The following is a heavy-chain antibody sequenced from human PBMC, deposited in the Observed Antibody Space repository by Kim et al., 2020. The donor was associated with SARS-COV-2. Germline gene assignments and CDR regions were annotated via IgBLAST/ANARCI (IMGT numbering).Heavy chain of an antibody. CDR2: IYYTGTT. J-gene: IGHJ4*02. Sequence: SETLSLTCTVSGDSLSSYYWSWIRQPPGKGLEWIAYIYYTGTTRDNPSLNNRVTISLDMSRNQVSLRLSSVTAADTAVYYCASGGYRGPSGDWGPGTLV. CDR3: ASGGYRGPSGD. CDR1: GDSLSSYY. D-gene: IGHD1-1*01. V-gene: IGHV4-59*13.